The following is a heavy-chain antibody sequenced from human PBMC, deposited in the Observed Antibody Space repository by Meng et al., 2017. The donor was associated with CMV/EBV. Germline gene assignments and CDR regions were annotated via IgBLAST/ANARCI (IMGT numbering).Heavy chain of an antibody. CDR1: GFTFSSYS. J-gene: IGHJ4*02. V-gene: IGHV3-21*01. CDR3: ARDYLRAFDY. CDR2: ISSSSSYI. Sequence: GECLKISCAASGFTFSSYSMNWVRQAPGKGLEWVSSISSSSSYIYYADSVKGRFTISRDNAKNSLYLQMNSLRAEDTAVYYCARDYLRAFDYWGQGTLVTVSS.